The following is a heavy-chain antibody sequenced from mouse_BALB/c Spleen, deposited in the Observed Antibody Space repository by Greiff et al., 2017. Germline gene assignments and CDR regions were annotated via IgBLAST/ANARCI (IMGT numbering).Heavy chain of an antibody. Sequence: EVQLVESGGGLVQPGGSRKLSCAASGFTFSSYTMSWVRQTPEKRLEWVAYISNGGGSTYYPDTVKGRFTISRDNAKNTLYLQMSSLKSEDTAMYYCARHENGNYYFDYWGQGTTLTVSS. J-gene: IGHJ2*01. D-gene: IGHD2-1*01. CDR2: ISNGGGST. CDR1: GFTFSSYT. V-gene: IGHV5-12-2*01. CDR3: ARHENGNYYFDY.